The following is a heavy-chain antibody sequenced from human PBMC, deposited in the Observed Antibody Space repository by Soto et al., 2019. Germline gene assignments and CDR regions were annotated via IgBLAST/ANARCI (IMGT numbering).Heavy chain of an antibody. CDR1: GGSVSSGSYY. V-gene: IGHV4-61*01. Sequence: SETLSLTCTVSGGSVSSGSYYWSWIRQPPGKGLEWIGYIYYSGSTNYNPSLKSRVTISVDTSKNQFSLKLSSVTAADTAVYYCAREGYSSSSVYYFDYWGQGTLVTVSS. J-gene: IGHJ4*02. D-gene: IGHD6-6*01. CDR3: AREGYSSSSVYYFDY. CDR2: IYYSGST.